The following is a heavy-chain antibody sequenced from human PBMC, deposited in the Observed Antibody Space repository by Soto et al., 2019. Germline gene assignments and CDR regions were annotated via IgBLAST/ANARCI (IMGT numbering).Heavy chain of an antibody. J-gene: IGHJ4*02. CDR3: AKGFSYSVIDY. Sequence: GGSLRLSCAASGFTFSGHGMHWVRQAPGKGLEWVAVISYDGSNKYYADSVKGRFTISRDNSKNTLYLQMSSLRAEDTAVYYCAKGFSYSVIDYWGQGTLVTVSS. CDR1: GFTFSGHG. CDR2: ISYDGSNK. D-gene: IGHD5-18*01. V-gene: IGHV3-30*18.